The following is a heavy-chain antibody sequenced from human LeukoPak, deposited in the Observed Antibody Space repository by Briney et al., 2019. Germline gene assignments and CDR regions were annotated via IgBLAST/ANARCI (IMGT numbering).Heavy chain of an antibody. V-gene: IGHV4-59*01. CDR3: ARKSRGYSGSYDY. J-gene: IGHJ4*02. D-gene: IGHD1-26*01. Sequence: SETLSLTCTVSGGSISSYYWSWIRQPPGKGLEWIGYIYYSGSTNYNPSLKSRVTISVDTSKNQFSLKLSSVTAADTAVYYCARKSRGYSGSYDYWAREPWSPSPQ. CDR1: GGSISSYY. CDR2: IYYSGST.